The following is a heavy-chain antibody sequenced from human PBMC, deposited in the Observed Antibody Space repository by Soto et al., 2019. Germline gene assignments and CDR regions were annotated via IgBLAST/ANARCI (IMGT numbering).Heavy chain of an antibody. D-gene: IGHD3-10*01. CDR3: ARAQFYSGSGNYNTLVFDA. V-gene: IGHV4-61*08. CDR2: IFYSGST. Sequence: SETLSLTCTVSGGSVSSGDYYWSWIRQPPGKGLEWIGNIFYSGSTNYNPSLKSRATISVDTSKNQFSLKVSSATAADTALYFCARAQFYSGSGNYNTLVFDAWGKGTQVTVSS. CDR1: GGSVSSGDYY. J-gene: IGHJ5*02.